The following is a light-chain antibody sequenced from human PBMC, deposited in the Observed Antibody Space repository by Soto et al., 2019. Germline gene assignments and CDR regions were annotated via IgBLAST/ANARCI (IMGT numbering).Light chain of an antibody. V-gene: IGLV2-14*01. CDR1: SGDVGSYKY. Sequence: QSALTQPASVSGSPGQSISVSCTGSSGDVGSYKYVSWYQQHPGKAPKLIIYEVNKRPSGVSDRFSGSKSGNTASLTISGLQAEDEADYYCSSFTSSDTWVFGGGTKVTVL. CDR3: SSFTSSDTWV. J-gene: IGLJ3*02. CDR2: EVN.